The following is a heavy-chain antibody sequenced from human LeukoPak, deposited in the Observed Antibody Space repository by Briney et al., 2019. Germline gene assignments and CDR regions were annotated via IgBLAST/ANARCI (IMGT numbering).Heavy chain of an antibody. J-gene: IGHJ4*02. D-gene: IGHD5-18*01. CDR3: ARAQDTAGEIDY. CDR1: GGSISSYY. V-gene: IGHV4-59*01. Sequence: SETLSLTCTVSGGSISSYYWSWIRQPPGKGLEWIGYIYYSGGTNYNPSLKSRVTISVDTSKNQFSLKLSSVTAADTAVYYCARAQDTAGEIDYWGQGTLVTVSS. CDR2: IYYSGGT.